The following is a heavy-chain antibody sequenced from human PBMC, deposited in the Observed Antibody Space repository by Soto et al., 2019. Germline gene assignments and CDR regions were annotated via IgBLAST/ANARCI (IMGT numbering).Heavy chain of an antibody. CDR2: IIGSGGST. V-gene: IGHV3-23*01. D-gene: IGHD2-15*01. CDR3: AKSCGSCPFDY. J-gene: IGHJ4*02. Sequence: PGGSLRLSCAASGFTFSSYAMSWVRQAPGKGLEWVSAIIGSGGSTNYADSVKGRFTISRDNSKNTLYLQMHSLRAEDTAVYYCAKSCGSCPFDYWGQGTLVTVSS. CDR1: GFTFSSYA.